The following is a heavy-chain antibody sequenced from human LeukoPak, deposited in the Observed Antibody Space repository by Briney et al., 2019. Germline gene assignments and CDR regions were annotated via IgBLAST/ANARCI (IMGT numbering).Heavy chain of an antibody. CDR1: GYTFTDYY. CDR3: ARDLLPGYCSSTSCDWGYNWFDP. J-gene: IGHJ5*02. V-gene: IGHV1-2*02. CDR2: INPNSGGT. D-gene: IGHD2-2*03. Sequence: ASVKVSCKASGYTFTDYYMHWVRQAPGQGLEWVGWINPNSGGTNYPQKFQGRVTMTRDTSISTAYMELSRLRSDDTAVYYCARDLLPGYCSSTSCDWGYNWFDPWGQGTLVTVSS.